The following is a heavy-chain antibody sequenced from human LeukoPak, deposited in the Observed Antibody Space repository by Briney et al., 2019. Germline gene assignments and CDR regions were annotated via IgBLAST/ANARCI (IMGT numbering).Heavy chain of an antibody. J-gene: IGHJ1*01. CDR2: IESDGST. V-gene: IGHV3-74*01. CDR1: GFTFSSYW. D-gene: IGHD3-22*01. CDR3: ARAPSEIGGYYPEYFRH. Sequence: GGSLRLSCAASGFTFSSYWMHWVRHAPGKGLVWVSRIESDGSTNYADSVKGRFTISRDNAKNTVSLQMNSLRVEDTGVYYCARAPSEIGGYYPEYFRHWGQGTLVTVSS.